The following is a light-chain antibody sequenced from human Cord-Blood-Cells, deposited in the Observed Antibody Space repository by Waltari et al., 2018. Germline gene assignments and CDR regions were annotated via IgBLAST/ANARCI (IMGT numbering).Light chain of an antibody. CDR1: SSDVGGYHF. J-gene: IGLJ3*02. V-gene: IGLV2-14*03. CDR3: SSYTSSSTLV. Sequence: QSAMTQPASVSGSPALSITISCTRTSSDVGGYHFVPWYQQRPGKAPNLMIYDVSNRPSGFSNRFSGSKSGNTASLTISGLQDEDEADYYCSSYTSSSTLVFGGGTKLTVL. CDR2: DVS.